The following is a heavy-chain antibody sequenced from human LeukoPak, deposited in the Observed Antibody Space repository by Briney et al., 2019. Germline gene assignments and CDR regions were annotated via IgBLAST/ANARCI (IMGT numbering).Heavy chain of an antibody. D-gene: IGHD3-22*01. CDR1: GGSISSYY. J-gene: IGHJ4*02. Sequence: PSETLSLTCTVSGGSISSYYWSWIRQPPGKGLEWIGYIYYSGSTNYNPSLKSRVTISVDTSKNQFSLKLSSVTAADTAVYYCARVWYYDSSPPYMAFDYWGQGTLVTVSS. CDR3: ARVWYYDSSPPYMAFDY. V-gene: IGHV4-59*01. CDR2: IYYSGST.